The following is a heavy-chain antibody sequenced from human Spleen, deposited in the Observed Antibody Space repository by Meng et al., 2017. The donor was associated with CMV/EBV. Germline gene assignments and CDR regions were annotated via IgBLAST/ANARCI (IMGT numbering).Heavy chain of an antibody. D-gene: IGHD3-9*01. J-gene: IGHJ4*02. CDR2: ISGSSDRT. CDR1: FGIYT. CDR3: ARAWFTVDIMTDPSSVFDY. Sequence: FGIYTMNWVRQAPGKGLEWVSTISGSSDRTYYVDSVKGRFTISRDNSKNTLFLQMNSLRAEDTAVYFCARAWFTVDIMTDPSSVFDYWGQGTLVTVSS. V-gene: IGHV3-23*01.